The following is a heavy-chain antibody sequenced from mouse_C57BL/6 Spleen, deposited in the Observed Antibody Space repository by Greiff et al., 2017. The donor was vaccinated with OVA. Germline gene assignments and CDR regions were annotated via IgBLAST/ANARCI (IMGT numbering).Heavy chain of an antibody. CDR2: ILPGGGST. Sequence: VQLQQSGAELMKPGASVKLSCKASGYTFTGYWIEWVKQRPGHGLEWIGKILPGGGSTNYNEKFKGKATFTADTSSNPDYMQLSSLTTEDSAIYYCARGDYYGSRGYYYARDYWGQGTSVTVSS. D-gene: IGHD1-1*01. V-gene: IGHV1-9*01. CDR3: ARGDYYGSRGYYYARDY. CDR1: GYTFTGYW. J-gene: IGHJ4*01.